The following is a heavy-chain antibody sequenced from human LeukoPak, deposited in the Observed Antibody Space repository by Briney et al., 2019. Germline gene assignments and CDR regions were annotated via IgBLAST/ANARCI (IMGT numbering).Heavy chain of an antibody. V-gene: IGHV3-21*01. CDR3: ARDIRPAGTEDAFDI. CDR1: GFTFSRYS. CDR2: ISSSSSYI. J-gene: IGHJ3*02. D-gene: IGHD1-1*01. Sequence: PGGSVRLSCAACGFTFSRYSMNWVRQAPAKGLEWVSSISSSSSYIYYPDSVKGRFTISRDNAKNSLYLQMNSQRADDTAVYYCARDIRPAGTEDAFDIWGQGTMVTVSS.